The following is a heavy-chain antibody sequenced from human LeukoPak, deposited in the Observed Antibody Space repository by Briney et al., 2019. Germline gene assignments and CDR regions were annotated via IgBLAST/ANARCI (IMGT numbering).Heavy chain of an antibody. CDR3: ARTSTVISYYFDY. Sequence: SVKVSCKASGDTFSSSAINWVRQAPGQGLEWMGRIFPILGIANDAQKFQGRLTITADKSTSTAYMELSSLRSEDTAVYYCARTSTVISYYFDYWGQGTLVTVSS. J-gene: IGHJ4*02. V-gene: IGHV1-69*04. CDR1: GDTFSSSA. CDR2: IFPILGIA. D-gene: IGHD4-17*01.